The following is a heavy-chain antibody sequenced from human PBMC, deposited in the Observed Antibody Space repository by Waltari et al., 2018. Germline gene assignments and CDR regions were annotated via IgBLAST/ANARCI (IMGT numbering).Heavy chain of an antibody. CDR1: GGSISSSSYY. J-gene: IGHJ4*02. V-gene: IGHV4-39*01. CDR2: NYYSGST. CDR3: ATKRESSASGFDY. D-gene: IGHD6-19*01. Sequence: QLQLQESGPGLVKPSETLSFTCTVSGGSISSSSYYWCWIRQPPGKGLDGIGSNYYSGSTYYNPSLKSRVTISVDTSKNQFSLKLSSVTAADTAVYYCATKRESSASGFDYWGQGTLVTVSS.